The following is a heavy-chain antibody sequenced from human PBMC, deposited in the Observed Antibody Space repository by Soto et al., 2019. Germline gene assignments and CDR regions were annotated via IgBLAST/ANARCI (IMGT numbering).Heavy chain of an antibody. Sequence: QVQLQESGPGLVKPSQTLSLTCTVSGGSISSGDYYWSWIRQPPGKGLEWIGYIYYSGSTYYNPSLKSRVTISVDTSKNQFSLKLRSVTAADTAVYYCARTDYGDQKPPFPDYWGQGTLVTVSS. J-gene: IGHJ4*02. CDR1: GGSISSGDYY. V-gene: IGHV4-30-4*01. CDR3: ARTDYGDQKPPFPDY. CDR2: IYYSGST. D-gene: IGHD4-17*01.